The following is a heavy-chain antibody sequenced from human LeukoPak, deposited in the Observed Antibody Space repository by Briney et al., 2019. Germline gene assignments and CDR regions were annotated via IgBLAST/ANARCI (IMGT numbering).Heavy chain of an antibody. CDR3: AKDPNGDYVGAFDT. V-gene: IGHV3-23*01. CDR1: GFTITAYA. D-gene: IGHD4-17*01. Sequence: GGSLRLSCAASGFTITAYAMSWVRQSPGKGLEWVSGIGITSEYIHYADSVKGRFTIPRDNSKNTVYLEMSSLRAEDAAVYYCAKDPNGDYVGAFDTWGQGTMVIVYS. J-gene: IGHJ3*02. CDR2: IGITSEYI.